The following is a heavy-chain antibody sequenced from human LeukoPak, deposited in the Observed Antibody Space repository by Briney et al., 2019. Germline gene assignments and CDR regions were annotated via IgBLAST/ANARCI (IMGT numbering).Heavy chain of an antibody. V-gene: IGHV3-7*01. D-gene: IGHD3-22*01. Sequence: GGSLRLACAASGFTFSSYWMSWVRQAPGKGLEWVANIKKDGSEKYYVDSVKGRFTISRDNAKNSLYLQMNSLRAEDTAVYYCARDGVAYYYDSSGYYFYDYWGQGTLVTVSS. CDR3: ARDGVAYYYDSSGYYFYDY. J-gene: IGHJ4*02. CDR1: GFTFSSYW. CDR2: IKKDGSEK.